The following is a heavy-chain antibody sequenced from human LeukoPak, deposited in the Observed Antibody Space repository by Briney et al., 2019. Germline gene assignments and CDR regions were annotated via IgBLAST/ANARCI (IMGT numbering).Heavy chain of an antibody. V-gene: IGHV3-21*01. CDR3: ARDLRGLDAFDI. J-gene: IGHJ3*02. CDR1: GFTFSIYS. Sequence: PGGSLRLSCAASGFTFSIYSMNWVRQAPGKGLEWVSCISSSSSHIYYSDSVKGRFTISRDNAKNSLYLQMNRLTAEDTPVYFCARDLRGLDAFDIWGQGTMVTVSS. CDR2: ISSSSSHI.